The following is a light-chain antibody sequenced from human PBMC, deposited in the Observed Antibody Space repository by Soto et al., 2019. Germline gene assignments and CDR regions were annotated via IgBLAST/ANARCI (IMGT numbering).Light chain of an antibody. J-gene: IGLJ1*01. Sequence: QSALTQPPSASGSPGQSVTISCTGTSSDVGGYNFVSWYQHFPGKAPKLIIYEVTKRPSGVPDRFPGSKSGNTASLTVSGLQTDDEADYYCSSYGGSNNFVFGTGTKVTVL. CDR2: EVT. CDR1: SSDVGGYNF. V-gene: IGLV2-8*01. CDR3: SSYGGSNNFV.